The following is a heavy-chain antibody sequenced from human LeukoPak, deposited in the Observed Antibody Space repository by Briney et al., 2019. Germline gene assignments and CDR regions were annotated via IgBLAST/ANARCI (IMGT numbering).Heavy chain of an antibody. V-gene: IGHV4-34*01. CDR1: GGSFSGYY. J-gene: IGHJ5*02. Sequence: PSETLSLTCAVYGGSFSGYYWSWIRQRPGKGLGRIGEVNHSGSTNYNPSLTSRVTISVDTSKNQFSLKLSSVTAADTAVYYCARTYSNYVSLNWFDPWGQGTLVTVPS. CDR3: ARTYSNYVSLNWFDP. CDR2: VNHSGST. D-gene: IGHD4-11*01.